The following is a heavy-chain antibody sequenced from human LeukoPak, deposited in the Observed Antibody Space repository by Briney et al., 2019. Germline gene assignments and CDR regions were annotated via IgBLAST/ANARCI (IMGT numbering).Heavy chain of an antibody. CDR1: GGSISSGGYY. CDR2: IYYSGST. J-gene: IGHJ4*02. Sequence: PSETLSLTCTVSGGSISSGGYYWSWIRQHPGMGLEWIGYIYYSGSTYYNPSLKSRVTISVDTSKNQFSLKLSSVTAADTAVYYCARMAGTRYEAFDYWGQGTLVTVSS. V-gene: IGHV4-31*03. D-gene: IGHD3-16*02. CDR3: ARMAGTRYEAFDY.